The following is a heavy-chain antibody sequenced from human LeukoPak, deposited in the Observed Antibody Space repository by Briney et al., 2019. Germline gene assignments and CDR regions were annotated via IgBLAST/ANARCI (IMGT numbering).Heavy chain of an antibody. CDR2: ISDRGRDI. V-gene: IGHV3-21*06. J-gene: IGHJ4*02. Sequence: GGSLRLSCAASGFTFSSYSMIWVRQAPGKGLEFISSISDRGRDIYYADSMKGRFTTSRDNAKNSLFLQMNSLRAEDTAVYYCARVIVRRVDTTEMDYWGQGTLVTVSS. D-gene: IGHD5-18*01. CDR3: ARVIVRRVDTTEMDY. CDR1: GFTFSSYS.